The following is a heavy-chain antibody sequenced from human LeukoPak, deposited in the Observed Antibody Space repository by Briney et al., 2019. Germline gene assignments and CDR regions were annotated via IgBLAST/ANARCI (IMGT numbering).Heavy chain of an antibody. CDR2: IIPIFGTA. V-gene: IGHV1-69*13. D-gene: IGHD4-23*01. CDR3: ARGLSYGDKKYYYYGMDV. CDR1: GGTFTSNA. J-gene: IGHJ6*04. Sequence: GASVKVSCKASGGTFTSNAISWVRQAPGQGLEWMGGIIPIFGTANYAQKFQGRVTITADESTSTAYMELSSLRSEDTAVYYCARGLSYGDKKYYYYGMDVWGKGTTVTVSS.